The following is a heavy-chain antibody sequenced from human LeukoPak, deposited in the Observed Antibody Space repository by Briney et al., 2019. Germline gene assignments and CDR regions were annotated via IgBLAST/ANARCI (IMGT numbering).Heavy chain of an antibody. V-gene: IGHV4-61*01. CDR3: ARDPPVTGTS. CDR2: IYASGNT. Sequence: SETLSLTCTVSGGSVSSASYYWTWIRQPPGKGLEWIGYIYASGNTNYNPSLKSRVTISVDTSKNQFSLKLSSVTAADTAVYYCARDPPVTGTSWGQGTLVTVSS. D-gene: IGHD6-19*01. CDR1: GGSVSSASYY. J-gene: IGHJ4*02.